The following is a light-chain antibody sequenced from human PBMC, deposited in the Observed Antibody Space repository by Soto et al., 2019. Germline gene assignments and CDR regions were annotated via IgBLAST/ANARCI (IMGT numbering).Light chain of an antibody. CDR2: GAS. Sequence: EIVLTQSPASLSLSPGERATLSCRASQSVSTSLAWYQQKPGQAPRLLIYGASTRATSIPARFIGSGSGTEFTLTISSLQSEDFAVYYCQQYNNWPPWTFGQGTKVDI. CDR1: QSVSTS. V-gene: IGKV3-15*01. J-gene: IGKJ1*01. CDR3: QQYNNWPPWT.